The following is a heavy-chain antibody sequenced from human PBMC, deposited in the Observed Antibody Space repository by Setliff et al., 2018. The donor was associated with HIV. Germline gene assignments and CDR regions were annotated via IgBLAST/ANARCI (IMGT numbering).Heavy chain of an antibody. CDR2: MNPNSGNT. V-gene: IGHV1-8*02. Sequence: ASVKVSCKASGYTFTSYDFNWVRQATGQGLEWMGWMNPNSGNTGYAQKFQGRVTMTRNTSISTAYMELSSLKSEDTAVYYCARFRLGSWFDPWGQGTLVTVSS. CDR1: GYTFTSYD. CDR3: ARFRLGSWFDP. J-gene: IGHJ5*02. D-gene: IGHD7-27*01.